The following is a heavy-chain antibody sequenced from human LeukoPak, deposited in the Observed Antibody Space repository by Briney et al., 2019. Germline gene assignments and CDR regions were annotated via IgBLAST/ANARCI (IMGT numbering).Heavy chain of an antibody. Sequence: GGSLRLSCVASEFTFSRYSMNWVRQAPGKGLEWVSSIISASTYIYYADSVKGRFTISRDNAKNSLYLQMNSLRAEDTAVYYCASSLHYYDTSGYYLDYFDYWGQGTLVTLSS. CDR3: ASSLHYYDTSGYYLDYFDY. D-gene: IGHD3-22*01. CDR2: IISASTYI. CDR1: EFTFSRYS. V-gene: IGHV3-21*01. J-gene: IGHJ4*02.